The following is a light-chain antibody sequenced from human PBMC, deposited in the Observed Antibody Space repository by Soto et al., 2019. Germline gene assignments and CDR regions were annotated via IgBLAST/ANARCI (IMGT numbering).Light chain of an antibody. Sequence: DIQMTQSPSAMSASVGDRVTITCRASQGVSNHLVWLQQKPGEVPKRLIYAASNLQSGVPPRFSGSGSGTEFTLTISSLQPEDSATYYCLQHDDFPRTIGQGTKVEI. CDR1: QGVSNH. CDR2: AAS. CDR3: LQHDDFPRT. V-gene: IGKV1-17*03. J-gene: IGKJ1*01.